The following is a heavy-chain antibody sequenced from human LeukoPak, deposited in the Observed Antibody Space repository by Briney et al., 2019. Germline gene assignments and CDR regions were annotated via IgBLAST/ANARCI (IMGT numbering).Heavy chain of an antibody. CDR3: ARHPELYFFDY. J-gene: IGHJ4*02. CDR2: IYYSGST. Sequence: SETLSLTCTVSGGSISSYYWSWIRQPPGKGLEWIGYIYYSGSTNYNPSLKSRVTISADTSKDQVSLTLSSVTTADTAVYYCARHPELYFFDYWGQGTLVTVSS. D-gene: IGHD3-10*01. V-gene: IGHV4-59*08. CDR1: GGSISSYY.